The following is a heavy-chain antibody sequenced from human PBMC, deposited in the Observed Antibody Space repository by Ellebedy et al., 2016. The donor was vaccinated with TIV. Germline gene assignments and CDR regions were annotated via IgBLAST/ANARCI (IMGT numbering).Heavy chain of an antibody. CDR3: ARAFDSDF. V-gene: IGHV1-46*01. CDR1: GYTFTNYY. Sequence: ASVKVSCKASGYTFTNYYFHWVRQAPGQGPEWMGIIRPSDGYTNYAQKFQGRVTMTSDTSTSTVYMELSSLRSEDSAVYYCARAFDSDFWGQGTLVTVSS. D-gene: IGHD2/OR15-2a*01. J-gene: IGHJ4*02. CDR2: IRPSDGYT.